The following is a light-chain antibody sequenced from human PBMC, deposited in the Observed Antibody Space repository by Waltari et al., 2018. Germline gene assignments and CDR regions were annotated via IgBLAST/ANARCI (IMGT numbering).Light chain of an antibody. V-gene: IGKV4-1*01. J-gene: IGKJ1*01. CDR3: QQYHSTPWA. CDR1: QSVLYSSNNKNY. Sequence: DIVMTQSPDSLAVSLGERAPINCKSSQSVLYSSNNKNYLAWYQQKPGQPPKLLIYWASTRESGVPVRFSGSGSGTDFTLTISSLQAEDVAVYYCQQYHSTPWAFGQGTKVEIK. CDR2: WAS.